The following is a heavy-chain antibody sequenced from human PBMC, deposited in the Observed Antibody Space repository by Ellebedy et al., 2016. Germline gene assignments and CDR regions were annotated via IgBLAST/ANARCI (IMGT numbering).Heavy chain of an antibody. CDR2: LFSGGST. CDR3: ARARNSGYHPNYFDY. Sequence: GESLKISXAASGFTVSSNYMTWVRQAPGKGLEWVSLLFSGGSTYYADSVKGRFTISRDNSKNTLYLQMNSLRAEDTAVYYCARARNSGYHPNYFDYWGQGTLVTVSS. J-gene: IGHJ4*02. D-gene: IGHD3-22*01. V-gene: IGHV3-66*01. CDR1: GFTVSSNY.